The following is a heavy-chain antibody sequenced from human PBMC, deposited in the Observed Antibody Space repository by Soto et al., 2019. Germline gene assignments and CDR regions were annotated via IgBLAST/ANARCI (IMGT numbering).Heavy chain of an antibody. CDR3: AHVVITFGGVVADDAFDV. Sequence: SGPTLVNPTETLTLTCTFSGFSLTTRGVGVGWIRQPPGKALEWLAVIYWDDDKRYSPSLKTRLILTKDTSKNQVVLTMTNIDSVDTATYFFAHVVITFGGVVADDAFDVWGQGTMVTVSS. D-gene: IGHD3-16*02. CDR1: GFSLTTRGVG. V-gene: IGHV2-5*02. CDR2: IYWDDDK. J-gene: IGHJ3*01.